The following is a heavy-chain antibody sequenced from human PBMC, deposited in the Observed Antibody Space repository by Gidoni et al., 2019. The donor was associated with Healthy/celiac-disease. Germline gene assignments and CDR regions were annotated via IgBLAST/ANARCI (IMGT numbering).Heavy chain of an antibody. Sequence: QVQLQQWGAGLLKPSETLSLTCAVYGGSFSGYYWSWIRQPPGKGLEWIGEINHSGSTNYNPSLKSRVTISVDTSKNQFSLKLSSVTAADTAVYYCARGGSLATVTKRVESRNQRNNWYFDLWGRGTLVTVSS. D-gene: IGHD4-17*01. V-gene: IGHV4-34*01. CDR1: GGSFSGYY. CDR3: ARGGSLATVTKRVESRNQRNNWYFDL. CDR2: INHSGST. J-gene: IGHJ2*01.